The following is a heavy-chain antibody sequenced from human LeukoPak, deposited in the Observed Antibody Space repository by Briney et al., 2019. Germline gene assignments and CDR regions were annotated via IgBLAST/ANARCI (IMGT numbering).Heavy chain of an antibody. CDR1: GYSFTSYW. CDR3: ARRGYDSSGYRDAFDI. Sequence: GESLKISCKGSGYSFTSYWIGWVRQLPGKGLEWMGIIYPGDSDTTYSPSFQGQVTISADKSISTAYLQWSSLKASDTAMYYCARRGYDSSGYRDAFDIWGQGTMVTVSS. V-gene: IGHV5-51*01. D-gene: IGHD3-22*01. CDR2: IYPGDSDT. J-gene: IGHJ3*02.